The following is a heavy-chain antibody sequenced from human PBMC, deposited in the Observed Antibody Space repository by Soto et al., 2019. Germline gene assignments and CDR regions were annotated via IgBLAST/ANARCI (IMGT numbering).Heavy chain of an antibody. CDR3: ARGIHDYGDYALDY. CDR1: GGSVSSCSYY. D-gene: IGHD4-17*01. V-gene: IGHV4-61*01. CDR2: IYYSGST. Sequence: SETLSLTCTVSGGSVSSCSYYWSCNRQPPGKGLEWIGYIYYSGSTNYNPSLKSRVTISVDTSKNQFSLKLSSVTAADTAVYYCARGIHDYGDYALDYWGQGTLVTVSS. J-gene: IGHJ4*02.